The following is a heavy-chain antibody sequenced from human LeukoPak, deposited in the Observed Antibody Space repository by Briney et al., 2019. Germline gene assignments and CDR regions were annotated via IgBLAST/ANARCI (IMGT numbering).Heavy chain of an antibody. Sequence: GGSLRLSCAASGFTFSSYEMNWVRQAPGKGLEWVSYIGRSGSTIYYADSVKGRFTISGDNAKNSLYLQMNSLRAEDTAVYYCARLALRESSSWYYWFDPWGQGTLVTVSS. CDR2: IGRSGSTI. J-gene: IGHJ5*02. D-gene: IGHD6-13*01. V-gene: IGHV3-48*03. CDR1: GFTFSSYE. CDR3: ARLALRESSSWYYWFDP.